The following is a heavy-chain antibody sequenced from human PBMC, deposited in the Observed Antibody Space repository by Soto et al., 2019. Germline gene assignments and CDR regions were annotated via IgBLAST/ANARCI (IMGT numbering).Heavy chain of an antibody. CDR3: ARSRLNGYYFDY. CDR2: ISGSGGST. V-gene: IGHV3-23*01. CDR1: GFTLSNYA. D-gene: IGHD5-12*01. Sequence: GSLRLSCAASGFTLSNYAMSWVRQAPGRGLEWVSAISGSGGSTYFADSVKGRFTISRDNSKNTLYLQMSSLRAEDTAVYYCARSRLNGYYFDYWGQGIVVTVSS. J-gene: IGHJ4*02.